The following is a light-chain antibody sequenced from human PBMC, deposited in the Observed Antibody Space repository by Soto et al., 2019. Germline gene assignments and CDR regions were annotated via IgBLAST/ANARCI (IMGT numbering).Light chain of an antibody. CDR1: SGHSSYA. CDR3: QTWGTGIHV. J-gene: IGLJ1*01. Sequence: QAVVTQSPSASASLGASVKLTCTLSSGHSSYAIAWHQQQPEKGPRYLMKLNSDGSHSKGDGNPDRFSGSSSGAERYLIISSLQSEDEADYYCQTWGTGIHVFGTGTKLTVL. V-gene: IGLV4-69*01. CDR2: LNSDGSH.